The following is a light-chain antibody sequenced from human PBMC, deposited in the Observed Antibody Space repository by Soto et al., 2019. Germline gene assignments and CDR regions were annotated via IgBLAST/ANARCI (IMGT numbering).Light chain of an antibody. CDR2: AAS. Sequence: DIQMTQSPSSLSASVGDRVTITCRASQSISSYLNWYQQKPGKAPKLLIYAASSLQSGVPSRFSGSGSGTDFTLTISGLQPEDIATYYCLQYDNLPFTFGGGTKVEI. J-gene: IGKJ4*01. V-gene: IGKV1-39*01. CDR3: LQYDNLPFT. CDR1: QSISSY.